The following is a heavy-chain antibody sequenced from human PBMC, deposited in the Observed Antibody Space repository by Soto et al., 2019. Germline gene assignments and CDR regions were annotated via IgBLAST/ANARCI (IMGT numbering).Heavy chain of an antibody. J-gene: IGHJ4*02. D-gene: IGHD6-13*01. CDR2: VYNSGST. CDR3: ARYRREAVAGYTLDN. CDR1: GRSISSNY. Sequence: PSETLSLTCTVSGRSISSNYWTWIRQPPGKGLEWIGYVYNSGSTNYNPSLKSRVTISEDTSKSQFSLKVNSMTAADTAVYYCARYRREAVAGYTLDNWGQGMLVTVSS. V-gene: IGHV4-59*01.